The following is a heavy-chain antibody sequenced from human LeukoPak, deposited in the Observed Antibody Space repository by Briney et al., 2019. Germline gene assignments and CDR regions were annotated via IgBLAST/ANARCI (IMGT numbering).Heavy chain of an antibody. Sequence: GGSLRLSCAASRFTFSSYSMNWVRQAPGKGLEWVSSISSSSSYIYYADSVKGRFTISRDNAKNSLYLQMNSLTAADTAVYYCARGRVVVVADSPYAFDIWGQGTMVTVSS. CDR1: RFTFSSYS. J-gene: IGHJ3*02. CDR2: ISSSSSYI. D-gene: IGHD2-15*01. CDR3: ARGRVVVVADSPYAFDI. V-gene: IGHV3-21*01.